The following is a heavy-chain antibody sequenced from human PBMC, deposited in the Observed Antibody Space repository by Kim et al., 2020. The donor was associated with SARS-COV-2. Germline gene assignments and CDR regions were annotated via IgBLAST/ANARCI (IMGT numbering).Heavy chain of an antibody. Sequence: SVKVSCKASGGTFSSYAISWVRQAPGQGLEWMGGIIPIFGTANYAQKFQGRVTITADESTSTAYMELSSLRSEDTAVYYCARDLGGVYGMDVWGQGTTVTVSS. CDR2: IIPIFGTA. CDR1: GGTFSSYA. D-gene: IGHD3-10*01. V-gene: IGHV1-69*13. CDR3: ARDLGGVYGMDV. J-gene: IGHJ6*02.